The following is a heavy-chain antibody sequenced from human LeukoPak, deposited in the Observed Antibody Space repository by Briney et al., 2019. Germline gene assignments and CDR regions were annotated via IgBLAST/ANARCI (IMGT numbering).Heavy chain of an antibody. D-gene: IGHD2-2*01. CDR3: ASPGVQYCSSTSCYYFDY. CDR1: GGSISNSSYY. J-gene: IGHJ4*02. V-gene: IGHV4-39*01. Sequence: SETLSLTCTVSGGSISNSSYYWGWIRQPPGKGLEWIGSIYYSGSTYYNPSLKSRVTISVDTSKNQFSLKLSSVTAADTAVYYCASPGVQYCSSTSCYYFDYWGQGTLVTVS. CDR2: IYYSGST.